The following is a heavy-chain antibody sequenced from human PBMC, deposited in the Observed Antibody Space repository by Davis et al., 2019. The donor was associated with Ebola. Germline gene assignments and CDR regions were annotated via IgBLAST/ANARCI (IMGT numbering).Heavy chain of an antibody. CDR1: GFTFSSYG. Sequence: PGGSLRLSCAASGFTFSSYGMHWVRQAPGKGLEWVAVISYDGSNKYYADSVKGRFTISRDNSKNTLYLQMNSLRAEDTAVYYCAKDETRYDSSPPFDYWGQGTLVTVSS. CDR2: ISYDGSNK. D-gene: IGHD3-22*01. V-gene: IGHV3-30*18. CDR3: AKDETRYDSSPPFDY. J-gene: IGHJ4*02.